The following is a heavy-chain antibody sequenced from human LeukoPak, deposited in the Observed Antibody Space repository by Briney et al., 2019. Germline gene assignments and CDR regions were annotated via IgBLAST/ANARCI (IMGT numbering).Heavy chain of an antibody. D-gene: IGHD2-2*01. CDR2: IKQDGSEK. CDR3: ARDFEVVPAAMPSPPAY. V-gene: IGHV3-7*01. J-gene: IGHJ4*02. CDR1: GFTFSSYW. Sequence: PGGSLRLSCAASGFTFSSYWMSWVRQAPGKGLEWVANIKQDGSEKYYVDSVKGRFTISRDNAKNSVYLQMNRLRAEDTAVYYCARDFEVVPAAMPSPPAYWGQGTLVTVSS.